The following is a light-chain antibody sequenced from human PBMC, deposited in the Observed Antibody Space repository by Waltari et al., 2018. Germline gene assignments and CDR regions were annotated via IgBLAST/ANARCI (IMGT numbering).Light chain of an antibody. CDR3: VAWDGSLSGQWV. V-gene: IGLV1-44*01. CDR1: RSHIGSHV. J-gene: IGLJ3*02. Sequence: QSVLNQPPSASGTPGQSVTITSSGGRSHIGSHVVTWFQQLPGTAPKVLIYANNQRPSGVPDRFSGSKSGTSASLAISGLQSEDEADYYCVAWDGSLSGQWVFGGGTKLTVL. CDR2: ANN.